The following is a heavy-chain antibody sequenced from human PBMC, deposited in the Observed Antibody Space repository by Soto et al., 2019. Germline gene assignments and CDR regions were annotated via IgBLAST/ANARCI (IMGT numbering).Heavy chain of an antibody. CDR1: GFTFTSSA. D-gene: IGHD3-3*01. CDR3: AAFDFWSGYPSPYFDY. CDR2: IVVGSGNT. J-gene: IGHJ4*02. V-gene: IGHV1-58*01. Sequence: ASVKVSCKASGFTFTSSAVQWVRQARGQRLEWIGWIVVGSGNTNYAQKFQERVTITRDMSTSTAYMELNSLRSEDTAVYYCAAFDFWSGYPSPYFDYWGQGTLVTVSS.